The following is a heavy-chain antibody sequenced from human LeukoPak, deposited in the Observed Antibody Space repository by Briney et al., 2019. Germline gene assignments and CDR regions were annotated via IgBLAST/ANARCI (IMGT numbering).Heavy chain of an antibody. D-gene: IGHD4-17*01. CDR3: ARSAPYDHDYGDYDFYY. CDR1: GYTFTGYY. CDR2: INPNSGGT. Sequence: ASVKVSCKSSGYTFTGYYMHWVRQAPGQGLEWMGWINPNSGGTNYAQKFQGRVTMTSDTSISTAYMELSRLRSDDTAVYYCARSAPYDHDYGDYDFYYWGQGTLVTVSS. V-gene: IGHV1-2*02. J-gene: IGHJ4*02.